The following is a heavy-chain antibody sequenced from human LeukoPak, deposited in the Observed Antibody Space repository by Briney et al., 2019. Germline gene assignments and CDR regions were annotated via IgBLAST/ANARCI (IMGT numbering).Heavy chain of an antibody. V-gene: IGHV3-66*01. J-gene: IGHJ4*02. Sequence: AGGSLRLSCAASRFNVSYNYMRWVRQAPGKGLEWISVIYSGGSTYYADSVKGRFTISRDNSKNTVYLQMNSLRAEDTAVYYCARDVDVITMVRGVPQGRRDFWGQGTLVTVSS. CDR1: RFNVSYNY. CDR2: IYSGGST. D-gene: IGHD3-10*01. CDR3: ARDVDVITMVRGVPQGRRDF.